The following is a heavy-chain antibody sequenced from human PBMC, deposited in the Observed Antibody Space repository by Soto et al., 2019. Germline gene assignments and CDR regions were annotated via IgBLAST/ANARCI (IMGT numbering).Heavy chain of an antibody. CDR1: GASIRSYY. D-gene: IGHD3-22*01. Sequence: LSLTCTVSGASIRSYYWSWIRQPPGKGLEWIGYIYHSGSIYHNPSLKSRVSMSVDTSRHQFSLKLSSVTAADTAVYYCARTIENYDNSGSDYFVYWGQGTLVTVFS. CDR2: IYHSGSI. V-gene: IGHV4-59*01. J-gene: IGHJ4*02. CDR3: ARTIENYDNSGSDYFVY.